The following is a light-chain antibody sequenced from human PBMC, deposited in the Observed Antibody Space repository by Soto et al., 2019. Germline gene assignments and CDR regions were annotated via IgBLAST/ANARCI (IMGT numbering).Light chain of an antibody. CDR3: QQYNNWPPRYT. V-gene: IGKV3-15*01. Sequence: EIVMTQSPATLSVSPGERATLSCRASQSVSSSLAWYQQNPGQAPRLLIYDASTRATGIPARFSGSGSGTEFTLTITSLQSEDFAVYYCQQYNNWPPRYTFGQGTKLEIK. J-gene: IGKJ2*01. CDR1: QSVSSS. CDR2: DAS.